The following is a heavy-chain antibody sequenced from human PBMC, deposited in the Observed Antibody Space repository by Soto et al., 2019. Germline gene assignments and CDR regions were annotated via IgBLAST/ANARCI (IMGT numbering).Heavy chain of an antibody. CDR1: GGSISSSCYY. V-gene: IGHV4-39*01. D-gene: IGHD2-2*01. Sequence: SETLSLTCTVSGGSISSSCYYWGWIRQPPGKGLEWIGSIYYSGSTYYNPSLKSRVTISVDTSKNQFSLKLSSVTAADTAVYYCASSADCSSTSCYGYGMDVWGHGTTVTSSS. J-gene: IGHJ6*02. CDR2: IYYSGST. CDR3: ASSADCSSTSCYGYGMDV.